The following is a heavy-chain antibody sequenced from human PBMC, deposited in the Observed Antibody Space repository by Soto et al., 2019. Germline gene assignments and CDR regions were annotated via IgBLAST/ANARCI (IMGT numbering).Heavy chain of an antibody. D-gene: IGHD6-25*01. Sequence: QVQLQESGPGLVKPSETLSLTCTVSGGSVSSGSYYWTWIRQPPGKRMECIGYIHFSGRTNYNPSLETRVTISPDTSRKQFSLKLNSVTAADTAVYYCARGPATRSGAFDIWGQGTMVTVSS. CDR2: IHFSGRT. CDR1: GGSVSSGSYY. V-gene: IGHV4-61*01. CDR3: ARGPATRSGAFDI. J-gene: IGHJ3*02.